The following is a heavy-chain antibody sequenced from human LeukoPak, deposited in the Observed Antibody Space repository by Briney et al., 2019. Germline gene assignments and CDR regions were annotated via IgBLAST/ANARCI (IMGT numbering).Heavy chain of an antibody. J-gene: IGHJ4*02. D-gene: IGHD2-21*02. CDR2: LSHSGTT. CDR3: ALEDAVTAIFPH. V-gene: IGHV4-39*07. CDR1: GASITSSNYY. Sequence: SETLSLTCTVSGASITSSNYYWGWIRQPPGKGLEWIGTLSHSGTTYYNPSLKSRVTLSVDTSKSQFSLNLSSVTAADTAVYYCALEDAVTAIFPHWGQGTLVTVSS.